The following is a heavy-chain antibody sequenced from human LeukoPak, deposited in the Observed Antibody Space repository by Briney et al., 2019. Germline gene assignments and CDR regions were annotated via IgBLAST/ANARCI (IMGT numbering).Heavy chain of an antibody. D-gene: IGHD2-21*02. CDR1: GGSISSYY. CDR2: IYTSGTT. CDR3: ARVQGVTETLYYFDY. J-gene: IGHJ4*02. V-gene: IGHV4-4*07. Sequence: SETLSLTCTASGGSISSYYWSWIRQPAGKGLEWIGRIYTSGTTNYNPSLKSRVTMSVDTSKNQFSLRLSSLTAADTAVYYCARVQGVTETLYYFDYWGQGTLVTVSS.